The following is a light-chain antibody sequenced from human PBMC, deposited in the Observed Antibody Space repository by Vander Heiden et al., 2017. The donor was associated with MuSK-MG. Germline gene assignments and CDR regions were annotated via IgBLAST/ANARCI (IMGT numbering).Light chain of an antibody. V-gene: IGLV2-14*03. CDR2: DVS. J-gene: IGLJ2*01. CDR1: SSDVGGYNY. CDR3: SSYTSSSTLV. Sequence: QSALTPPASVSGSPGHSITISCTGTSSDVGGYNYVSWYQQHPGKAPKLMIYDVSNRPSGVSNRFSGSKSGNTASLTISGLQAEDEADYYCSSYTSSSTLVFGGGTKLTVL.